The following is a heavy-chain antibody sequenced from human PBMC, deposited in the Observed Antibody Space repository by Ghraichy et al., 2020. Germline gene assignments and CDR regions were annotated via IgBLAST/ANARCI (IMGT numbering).Heavy chain of an antibody. CDR2: ISGSGGST. CDR3: AKEGYYDSSGYYGEWNY. V-gene: IGHV3-23*01. CDR1: GFTFSSYA. D-gene: IGHD3-22*01. J-gene: IGHJ4*02. Sequence: GGSLTLSCAASGFTFSSYAMSWVRQAPGKGLEWVSAISGSGGSTYYADSVKGRFTISRDNSKNTLYLQMNSLRAEDTAVYYCAKEGYYDSSGYYGEWNYWGQGTLVTVSS.